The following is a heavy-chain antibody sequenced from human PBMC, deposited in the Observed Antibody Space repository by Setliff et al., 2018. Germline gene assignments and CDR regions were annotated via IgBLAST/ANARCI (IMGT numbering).Heavy chain of an antibody. CDR2: IYHSGTT. V-gene: IGHV4-4*02. J-gene: IGHJ4*02. CDR1: GYSISSGFYW. CDR3: TRAYSGSHDY. D-gene: IGHD1-26*01. Sequence: TLSLTCAVSGYSISSGFYWWNWVRQPPGKGLEWIGEIYHSGTTNYNPSLKSRVTMSVDKSRNQFSLRLTSVTAADTAIYYCTRAYSGSHDYWGQGTLVTVSS.